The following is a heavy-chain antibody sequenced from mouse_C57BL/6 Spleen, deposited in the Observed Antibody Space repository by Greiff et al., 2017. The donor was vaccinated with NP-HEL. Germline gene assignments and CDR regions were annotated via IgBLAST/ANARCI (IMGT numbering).Heavy chain of an antibody. J-gene: IGHJ4*01. CDR2: INPNNGGT. D-gene: IGHD1-1*01. CDR1: GYTFTDYY. V-gene: IGHV1-26*01. Sequence: EVQLQQSGPELVKPGASVKISCKASGYTFTDYYMNWVKQSHGKSLEWIGDINPNNGGTSYNQKFKGKATLTVDKSSSTAYMELRSLTSEDSAVYYGARSDYYGSRYYAMDYWGQGTSVTVSS. CDR3: ARSDYYGSRYYAMDY.